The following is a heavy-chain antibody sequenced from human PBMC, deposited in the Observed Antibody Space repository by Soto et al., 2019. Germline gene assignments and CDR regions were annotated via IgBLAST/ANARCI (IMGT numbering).Heavy chain of an antibody. CDR2: IYHSGST. V-gene: IGHV4-30-2*01. Sequence: SETLSLTCAVSGGSISSGGYSWSWIRQPPGKGLEWIGYIYHSGSTYYNPSLKSRVTISVDRSKNQSSLKLSSVTAADTAVYYCAREVRYYDSSGYFSDAFDIWGQGTMVTVSS. CDR3: AREVRYYDSSGYFSDAFDI. CDR1: GGSISSGGYS. J-gene: IGHJ3*02. D-gene: IGHD3-22*01.